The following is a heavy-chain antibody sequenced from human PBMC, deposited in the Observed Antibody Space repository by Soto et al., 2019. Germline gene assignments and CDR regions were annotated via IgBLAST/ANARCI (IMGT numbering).Heavy chain of an antibody. V-gene: IGHV4-39*01. CDR2: IYYSGST. D-gene: IGHD6-19*01. CDR3: ASLGSSGWYLDY. CDR1: GGSISSSSYY. Sequence: SETLSLTCTVSGGSISSSSYYWGWIRQPPGKGLEWIGGIYYSGSTYYNPSLKSRVTISVDTSKNQFSLKLSSVTAADTAVYYCASLGSSGWYLDYWGQGTLVTVSS. J-gene: IGHJ4*02.